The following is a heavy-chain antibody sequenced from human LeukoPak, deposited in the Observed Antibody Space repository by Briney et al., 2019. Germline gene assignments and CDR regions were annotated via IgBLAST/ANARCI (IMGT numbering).Heavy chain of an antibody. CDR1: GFTVSSNY. CDR3: ANTRGVNSFDY. V-gene: IGHV3-23*01. D-gene: IGHD3-10*01. Sequence: GSLRLSCAASGFTVSSNYMSWVRQAPGKGLEWVSTISGSGGNTFYADSVKGRFTISRDNSKNTLYLQMNSLRVDDTAVYYCANTRGVNSFDYWGQGTLVTVSS. CDR2: ISGSGGNT. J-gene: IGHJ4*02.